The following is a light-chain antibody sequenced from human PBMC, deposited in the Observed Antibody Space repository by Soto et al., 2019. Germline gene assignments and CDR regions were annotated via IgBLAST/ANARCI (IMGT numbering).Light chain of an antibody. J-gene: IGKJ3*01. Sequence: AIQLTQSPSSLSASVGDRVTITCRASQGISSALVWYQQKPGKAPKLLIYDASSLESGVPSRFSGSGSGTDIPLTISSLQPEDFATYYCQQFNSYPIFTFGPGTKVDIK. V-gene: IGKV1-13*02. CDR1: QGISSA. CDR2: DAS. CDR3: QQFNSYPIFT.